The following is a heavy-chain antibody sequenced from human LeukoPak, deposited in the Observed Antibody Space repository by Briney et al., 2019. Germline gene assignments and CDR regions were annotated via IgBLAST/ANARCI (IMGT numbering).Heavy chain of an antibody. D-gene: IGHD3-10*01. V-gene: IGHV1-58*01. J-gene: IGHJ4*02. Sequence: SVKVSCKASGFTFTSSAVQWVRQARGQRLEWIGWIVVGSGNTNYAQKFQERVTITRDMSTSTAYMELSSLRSEDTAVYYCAAATMVRGVADYWAREPWSPSPQ. CDR1: GFTFTSSA. CDR3: AAATMVRGVADY. CDR2: IVVGSGNT.